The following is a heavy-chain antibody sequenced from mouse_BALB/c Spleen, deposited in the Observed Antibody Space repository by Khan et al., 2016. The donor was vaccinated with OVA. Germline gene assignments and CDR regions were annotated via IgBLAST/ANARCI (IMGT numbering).Heavy chain of an antibody. CDR2: INPSTGYT. CDR3: ARGGYGSFAY. D-gene: IGHD2-2*01. V-gene: IGHV1-7*01. J-gene: IGHJ3*01. Sequence: QVQLQQSGAELAKPGASVKMSCKASGYTFTSYWMHWVKQRPGQGLEWIGYINPSTGYTEYNQKFKDKATLTADKSSSTAYMQLSSLTSEDSAGYYCARGGYGSFAYWGQGTLVTVSA. CDR1: GYTFTSYW.